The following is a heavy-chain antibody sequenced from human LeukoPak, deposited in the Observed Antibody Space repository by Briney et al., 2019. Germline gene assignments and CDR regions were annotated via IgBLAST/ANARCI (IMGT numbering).Heavy chain of an antibody. CDR1: GFTFSSYG. J-gene: IGHJ4*02. D-gene: IGHD3-22*01. CDR2: ISYDGRNK. V-gene: IGHV3-30*18. CDR3: AKDPYDSSGYYLTHFDY. Sequence: GGSLRLSCAAPGFTFSSYGIHWVRQAPGRGLEWVAMISYDGRNKYYADSVEGRFTISRDNSKNTLYLQMNSLRAEDTAVYYCAKDPYDSSGYYLTHFDYWGQGTLVTVFS.